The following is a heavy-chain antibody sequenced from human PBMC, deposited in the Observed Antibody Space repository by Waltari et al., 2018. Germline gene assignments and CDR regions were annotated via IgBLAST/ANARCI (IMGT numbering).Heavy chain of an antibody. Sequence: QLQLQESGPGLVKPSETLSLTCTVSGGSITSNRHYWGCIRQPPGQGLEWIGTISYTGATYTSQSLKSRVTISRDTSKNQLSLTLGSVTAADTALYYCATYIGASVGTAAFDVWGQGTMVTVSS. D-gene: IGHD5-12*01. J-gene: IGHJ3*01. V-gene: IGHV4-39*01. CDR1: GGSITSNRHY. CDR2: ISYTGAT. CDR3: ATYIGASVGTAAFDV.